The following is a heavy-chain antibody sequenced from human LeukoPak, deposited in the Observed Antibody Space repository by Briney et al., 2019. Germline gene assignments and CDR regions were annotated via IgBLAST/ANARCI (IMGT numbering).Heavy chain of an antibody. CDR2: VMQHGTQK. CDR3: ARDSKSGLMVTAILDY. V-gene: IGHV3-7*01. J-gene: IGHJ4*02. D-gene: IGHD2-21*02. CDR1: GFTFDSYW. Sequence: PGGSLRLSCTASGFTFDSYWMTWVRQAPGKGLEWVASVMQHGTQKSYVDSVKGRFTISRDNAKNSLYLQMDSLRAEDTAVYYCARDSKSGLMVTAILDYWGQGTLVSVSS.